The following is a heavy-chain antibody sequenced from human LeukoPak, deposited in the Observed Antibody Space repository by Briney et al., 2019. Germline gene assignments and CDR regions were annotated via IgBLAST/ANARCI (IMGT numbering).Heavy chain of an antibody. J-gene: IGHJ4*02. CDR2: IWYDGSYK. V-gene: IGHV3-33*01. D-gene: IGHD2-15*01. CDR1: GFNFSNYG. CDR3: ARGRVVVVAPIDY. Sequence: GKSLRLSCAASGFNFSNYGIHWVRQAPGKGLEWVAVIWYDGSYKFYADSVKGRFTISRDNSKNTVDLQMSSLRDEDTAVYYCARGRVVVVAPIDYWGQGTLVAVSS.